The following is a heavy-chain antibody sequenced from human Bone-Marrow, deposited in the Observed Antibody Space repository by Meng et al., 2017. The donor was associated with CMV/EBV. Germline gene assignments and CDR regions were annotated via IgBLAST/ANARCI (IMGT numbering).Heavy chain of an antibody. Sequence: GESLKISCAASGFTFSSYGMHWVRQAPGKGLEWVAFIRYDGSNKYYADSVKGQFTISRDNSKNTLYLQMNSLRAEDTAVYYCANRGDGYCSSTSCYRYYYYGMDVWGQGTTVTVYS. J-gene: IGHJ6*02. D-gene: IGHD2-2*01. CDR3: ANRGDGYCSSTSCYRYYYYGMDV. V-gene: IGHV3-30*02. CDR2: IRYDGSNK. CDR1: GFTFSSYG.